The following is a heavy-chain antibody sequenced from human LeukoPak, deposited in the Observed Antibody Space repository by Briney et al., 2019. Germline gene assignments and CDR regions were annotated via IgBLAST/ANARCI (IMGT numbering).Heavy chain of an antibody. Sequence: GGSLRLPCAASGFTFGYYEMIWVRQAPGKGLEWVSYITGGSTTKNYADSVKGRFTISRDNAKNSLYLQMNSLRAEDTAIYYCARDGDIAVATAPYYFDYWGQGILVTVSS. CDR2: ITGGSTTK. V-gene: IGHV3-48*03. CDR3: ARDGDIAVATAPYYFDY. CDR1: GFTFGYYE. D-gene: IGHD6-19*01. J-gene: IGHJ4*02.